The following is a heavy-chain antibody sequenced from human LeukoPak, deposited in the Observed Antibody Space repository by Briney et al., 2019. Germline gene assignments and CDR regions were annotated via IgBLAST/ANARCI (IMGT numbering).Heavy chain of an antibody. D-gene: IGHD6-13*01. J-gene: IGHJ3*02. V-gene: IGHV4-31*03. Sequence: PSETLSLTCTVSGGSISSSSYYWSWIRQHPGKGLEWIGYIYYSGSTYYNPSLKSRVTISVDTSKNQFSLKLSSVTAADTAVYYCAPLVRVTGAFDIWGQGTMVTVSS. CDR2: IYYSGST. CDR3: APLVRVTGAFDI. CDR1: GGSISSSSYY.